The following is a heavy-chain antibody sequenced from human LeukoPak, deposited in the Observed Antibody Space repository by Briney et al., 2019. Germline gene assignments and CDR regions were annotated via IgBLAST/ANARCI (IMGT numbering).Heavy chain of an antibody. CDR3: ARSEWIQLWLFDY. CDR1: GGSFSGYY. V-gene: IGHV4-34*01. D-gene: IGHD5-18*01. CDR2: INHSGST. Sequence: PSETLSLTCAVYGGSFSGYYWSWIRQPPGKGLGWIGEINHSGSTNYNPSLKSRVTISVDTSKNQFSLKLSSVTAADTAVYYCARSEWIQLWLFDYWGQGTLVTVSS. J-gene: IGHJ4*02.